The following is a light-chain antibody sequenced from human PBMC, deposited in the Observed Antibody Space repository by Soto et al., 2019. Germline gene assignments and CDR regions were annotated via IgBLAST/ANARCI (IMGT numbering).Light chain of an antibody. V-gene: IGKV3-20*01. J-gene: IGKJ1*01. CDR3: QQYGISLWT. CDR2: GAS. CDR1: QSVSSSY. Sequence: DISWWQSQDKKTMSPGERATLSCRASQSVSSSYLAWYQQTPGQAPRLLIYGASSRATGIPDRFSGSGSGTDFTLTISRLEPEDFAVYYCQQYGISLWT.